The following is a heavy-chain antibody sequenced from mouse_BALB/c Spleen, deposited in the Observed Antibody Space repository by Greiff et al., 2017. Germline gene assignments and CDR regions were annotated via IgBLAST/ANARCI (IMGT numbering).Heavy chain of an antibody. Sequence: EVQLVESGPSLVKPSQTLSLTCSVTGDSITSGYWNWIRKFPGNKLEYMGYINYSGSTYYNPSLKSRISITRDTSKNHYYLQLNSVTTEDTATYYCARALGRAMDYWGQGTSVTVSS. D-gene: IGHD4-1*01. CDR3: ARALGRAMDY. CDR2: INYSGST. J-gene: IGHJ4*01. CDR1: GDSITSGY. V-gene: IGHV3-8*02.